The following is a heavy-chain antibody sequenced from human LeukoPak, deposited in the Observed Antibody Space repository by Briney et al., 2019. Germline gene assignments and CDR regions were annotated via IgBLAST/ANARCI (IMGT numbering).Heavy chain of an antibody. CDR3: ARVGQLNYYYYYMDV. Sequence: SVKVSCKASGGTFSSFAISWVRQAPGQGLEWMGGIIPIFGTANYAQRFQGRVTITADESTSTAYMELSSLRSEDTAVYYCARVGQLNYYYYYMDVWGKGTTVTVSS. CDR2: IIPIFGTA. V-gene: IGHV1-69*13. CDR1: GGTFSSFA. J-gene: IGHJ6*03. D-gene: IGHD6-6*01.